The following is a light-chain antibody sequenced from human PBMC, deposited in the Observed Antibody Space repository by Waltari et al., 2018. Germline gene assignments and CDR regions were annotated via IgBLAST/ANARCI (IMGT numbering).Light chain of an antibody. CDR3: QQYGSSPWT. Sequence: EIVLTQSPGTLSLSPGERATLSCRASQSVSSSYLAWYQQKPGHAPRVLIHGASNRATGITDRFSGSGYGTDFTLTISRLGPEDFAVYYCQQYGSSPWTFGQGTKVEIK. CDR2: GAS. CDR1: QSVSSSY. J-gene: IGKJ1*01. V-gene: IGKV3-20*01.